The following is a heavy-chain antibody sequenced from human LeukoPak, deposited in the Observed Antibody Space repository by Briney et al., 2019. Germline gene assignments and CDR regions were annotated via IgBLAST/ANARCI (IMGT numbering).Heavy chain of an antibody. J-gene: IGHJ6*03. CDR3: ASSSGSYYAGDYYYYMDV. Sequence: GASVKVSCKASGGTFISYAISWVRQAPGQGREWMGRIIPIFGTANYAQKFQGRVTITTDESTSTAYMELSSLRSEDTAVYYCASSSGSYYAGDYYYYMDVWGKGTTVTVSS. V-gene: IGHV1-69*05. D-gene: IGHD1-26*01. CDR1: GGTFISYA. CDR2: IIPIFGTA.